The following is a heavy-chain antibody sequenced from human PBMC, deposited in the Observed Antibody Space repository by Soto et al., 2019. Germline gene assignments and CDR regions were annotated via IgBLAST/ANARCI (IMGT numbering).Heavy chain of an antibody. D-gene: IGHD4-17*01. CDR1: GAPVGNNY. J-gene: IGHJ4*02. V-gene: IGHV3-66*01. Sequence: EVRLVESGGGLVQPGGPLRPPGPAPGAPVGNNYMSWVRQAPGKGLEWVSVTYSGGDTRYADSVKGRFTMSRDSTKNTVYLQMDSLRAEDTAVYFCARNVPVTALGYWGQGSLVTVSS. CDR2: TYSGGDT. CDR3: ARNVPVTALGY.